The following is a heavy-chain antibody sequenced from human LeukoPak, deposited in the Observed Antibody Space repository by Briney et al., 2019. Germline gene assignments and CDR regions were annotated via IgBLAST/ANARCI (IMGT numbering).Heavy chain of an antibody. CDR1: EFTFSSYA. D-gene: IGHD1-14*01. V-gene: IGHV3-23*01. Sequence: GGSLRLSCAASEFTFSSYAMQWVRQAPGKGLEWVSGITVSGCTTYYTDSVKGRFTISRDNSKNTLYLQINSLRAEDTAVYYCAKYLTARGPPYALDVWGQGTTVTVSS. CDR3: AKYLTARGPPYALDV. CDR2: ITVSGCTT. J-gene: IGHJ6*02.